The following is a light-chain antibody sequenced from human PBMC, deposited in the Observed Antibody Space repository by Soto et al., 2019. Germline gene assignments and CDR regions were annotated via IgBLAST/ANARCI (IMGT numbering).Light chain of an antibody. J-gene: IGKJ2*01. CDR3: PQRSNWPPYT. V-gene: IGKV3-11*01. CDR1: QSVSNF. CDR2: DTS. Sequence: EIVLTQSPATLSLSPGERAILSCRASQSVSNFLAWYQQKPGQAPRLLIYDTSNRATGIPARFSGSGSGTDFTLTISNLEPEDFGVYYCPQRSNWPPYTFGQGTKVEIK.